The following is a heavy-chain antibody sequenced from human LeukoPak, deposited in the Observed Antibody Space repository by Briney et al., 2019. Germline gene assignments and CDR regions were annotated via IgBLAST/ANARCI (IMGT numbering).Heavy chain of an antibody. V-gene: IGHV1-46*01. CDR3: ARGSSGDTAVVGSDY. D-gene: IGHD5-18*01. CDR1: GYTFTSYY. Sequence: ASVKVSCKASGYTFTSYYIHWVRQAPGQGLEWMGIINPSGGSTSYTQKFQGRVTMTRDMSTSTVYMELSSLRSEDTAVYYCARGSSGDTAVVGSDYWGQGTLVTVSS. CDR2: INPSGGST. J-gene: IGHJ4*02.